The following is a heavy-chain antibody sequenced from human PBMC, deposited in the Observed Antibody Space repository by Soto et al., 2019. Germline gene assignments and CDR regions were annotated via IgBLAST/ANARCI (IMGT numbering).Heavy chain of an antibody. D-gene: IGHD6-6*01. J-gene: IGHJ6*02. CDR3: ARGIAARPVYYYYGMDV. Sequence: SETLSLTCTVSGGSISSGGYYWSWIRQHPGKGLEWIGYIYYSGSTYYNPSLKSRVTISVDTSKNQFSLKLSSVTAADTAVYYCARGIAARPVYYYYGMDVWGQGTTVTVPS. CDR2: IYYSGST. V-gene: IGHV4-31*03. CDR1: GGSISSGGYY.